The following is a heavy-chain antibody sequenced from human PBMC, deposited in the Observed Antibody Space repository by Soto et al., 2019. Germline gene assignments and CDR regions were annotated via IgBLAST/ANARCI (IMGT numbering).Heavy chain of an antibody. V-gene: IGHV4-59*01. D-gene: IGHD5-12*01. Sequence: SETLSLTCTVSGGSISSYYWSWIRQPPGKGLEWIGYIYYSGSTNYNPSLKSRVTISVDTSKNQFSLKLSSVTAADTAVYYCARVYSGYDYEVGYYYYYMDVWGKGTTVTVSS. CDR3: ARVYSGYDYEVGYYYYYMDV. J-gene: IGHJ6*03. CDR1: GGSISSYY. CDR2: IYYSGST.